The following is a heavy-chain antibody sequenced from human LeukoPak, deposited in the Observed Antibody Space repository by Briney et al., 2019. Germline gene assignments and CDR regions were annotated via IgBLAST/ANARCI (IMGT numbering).Heavy chain of an antibody. Sequence: PSETLSLTCAVYGVSFSGYYWSWIRQPPGKGLEWIGEINHSGSTNYNPSLKSRVTISVDTSKNQFSLKLSSVTAADTAVYYCARSPPWYVDYWGQGTLVTVSS. J-gene: IGHJ4*02. V-gene: IGHV4-34*01. CDR1: GVSFSGYY. CDR2: INHSGST. CDR3: ARSPPWYVDY.